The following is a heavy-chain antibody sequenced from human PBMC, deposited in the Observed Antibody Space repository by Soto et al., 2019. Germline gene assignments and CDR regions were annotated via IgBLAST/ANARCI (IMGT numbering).Heavy chain of an antibody. J-gene: IGHJ3*02. CDR1: GGTFSGYA. CDR3: ATDIALRIAAFDI. CDR2: IIPIFGTA. Sequence: SVKVSCKASGGTFSGYAMSWVRQAPGQGLDWMGGIIPIFGTANYAQKFQGRVTITADESTSTAYMELSSLRSEDTAVYYCATDIALRIAAFDIWGQGIMVTVSS. D-gene: IGHD6-13*01. V-gene: IGHV1-69*13.